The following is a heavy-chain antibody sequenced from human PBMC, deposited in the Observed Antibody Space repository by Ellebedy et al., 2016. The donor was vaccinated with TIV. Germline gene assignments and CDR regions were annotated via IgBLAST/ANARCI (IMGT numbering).Heavy chain of an antibody. CDR2: TDPLDYQT. J-gene: IGHJ4*02. V-gene: IGHV5-10-1*01. CDR3: ARRAKDDRSGYHLYHFDF. D-gene: IGHD3-22*01. CDR1: GYTFDNYW. Sequence: GESLKISCQGSGYTFDNYWITWVRLVPGKGLQWMGRTDPLDYQTNYSPSFQGHVTISADKSSNSAYLPWDSLKASDSAIYYCARRAKDDRSGYHLYHFDFWGQGTLVTVSS.